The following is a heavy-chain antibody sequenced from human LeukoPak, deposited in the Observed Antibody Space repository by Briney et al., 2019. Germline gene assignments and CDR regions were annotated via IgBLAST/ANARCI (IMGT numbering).Heavy chain of an antibody. CDR3: AKDTRAGIVVVVAATDY. CDR2: ISGSGGST. V-gene: IGHV3-23*01. D-gene: IGHD2-15*01. J-gene: IGHJ4*02. CDR1: GFTFSSYG. Sequence: TGGSLRLSCAASGFTFSSYGMHWVRQAPGKGLEWVSAISGSGGSTYYADSVKGRFTISRDNSKNTLYLQMNSLRAEDTAVYYCAKDTRAGIVVVVAATDYWGQGTLVTVSS.